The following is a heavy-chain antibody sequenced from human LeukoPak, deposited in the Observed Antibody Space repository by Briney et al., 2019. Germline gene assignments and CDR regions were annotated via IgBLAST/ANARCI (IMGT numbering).Heavy chain of an antibody. CDR3: ARPLEMATISSAFDI. CDR2: IYPGDSDT. V-gene: IGHV5-51*01. Sequence: GESLKISCKGSGYSFTSYWIGWVRQMPGKGLEWMGIIYPGDSDTRYSPSFQGQVTISADKSISTAYLQWSSLKASGTAMYYCARPLEMATISSAFDIWGQGTMVTVSS. D-gene: IGHD5-24*01. J-gene: IGHJ3*02. CDR1: GYSFTSYW.